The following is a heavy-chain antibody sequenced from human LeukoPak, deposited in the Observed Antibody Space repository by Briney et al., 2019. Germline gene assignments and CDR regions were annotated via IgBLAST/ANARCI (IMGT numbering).Heavy chain of an antibody. Sequence: ASVKVSCKASGYTFTSYGTSWVRQAPGQGLEWMGWISAYNGNTNYAQKLQGRVTMTTDTSTSTAYMELRSLRSDDTAVYYCARLYYYGSSGYFGFGDYWGQGTLVTVSS. CDR3: ARLYYYGSSGYFGFGDY. CDR1: GYTFTSYG. D-gene: IGHD3-22*01. V-gene: IGHV1-18*01. CDR2: ISAYNGNT. J-gene: IGHJ4*02.